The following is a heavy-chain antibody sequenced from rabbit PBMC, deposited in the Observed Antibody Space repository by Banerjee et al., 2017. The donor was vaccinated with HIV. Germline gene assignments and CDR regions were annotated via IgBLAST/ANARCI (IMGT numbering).Heavy chain of an antibody. Sequence: QSLEESGGDLVKPGASLTLTCTASGFSFSSSYYMCWVRQAPGKGLEWIACIYAGSGGSTYYASWAKGRFTISKTSSTTVTLQMTSLTAADTATYFCARDRGDWGYYFNLWGQGTLVTVS. CDR3: ARDRGDWGYYFNL. J-gene: IGHJ4*01. CDR2: IYAGSGGST. V-gene: IGHV1S40*01. D-gene: IGHD4-1*01. CDR1: GFSFSSSYY.